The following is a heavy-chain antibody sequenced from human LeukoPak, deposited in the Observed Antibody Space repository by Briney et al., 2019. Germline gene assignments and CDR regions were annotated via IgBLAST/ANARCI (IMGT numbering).Heavy chain of an antibody. CDR1: GFTVSNTC. D-gene: IGHD3-10*01. CDR2: ISSSSYI. Sequence: GGSLRLSCAASGFTVSNTCMSWVRQAPGKGLEWVSSISSSSYIYYADSVKGRFTISRDNAKNSLYLQMNSLRAEDTAVYYCARGVKGSLDYWGQGTLVTVSS. J-gene: IGHJ4*02. V-gene: IGHV3-69-1*01. CDR3: ARGVKGSLDY.